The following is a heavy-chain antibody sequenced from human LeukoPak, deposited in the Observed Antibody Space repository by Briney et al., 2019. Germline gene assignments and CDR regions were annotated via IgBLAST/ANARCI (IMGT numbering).Heavy chain of an antibody. J-gene: IGHJ5*01. CDR2: IGIAGDT. CDR3: ARAQPPYHGRLDS. D-gene: IGHD3-16*01. Sequence: PGGSLRLSCAASGFTFSSYDMHWVRQATGKGLERVSGIGIAGDTHYPDSVRGRFTIFRENAKNSLYLQMNSLRAEDTAVYYCARAQPPYHGRLDSWGQGILVTVSS. CDR1: GFTFSSYD. V-gene: IGHV3-13*01.